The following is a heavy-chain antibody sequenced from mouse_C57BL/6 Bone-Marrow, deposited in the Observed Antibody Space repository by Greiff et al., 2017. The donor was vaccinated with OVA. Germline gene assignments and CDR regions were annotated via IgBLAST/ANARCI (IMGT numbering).Heavy chain of an antibody. CDR1: GYTFTSYG. J-gene: IGHJ4*01. D-gene: IGHD4-1*01. V-gene: IGHV1-81*01. CDR2: IYPRSGNT. Sequence: QVHVKQSGAELARPGASVKLSCKASGYTFTSYGISWVKQRTGQGLEWIGEIYPRSGNTYYNEKFKGKATLTADKSSSTAYMELRSLTSEDSAVYFCARLGLDAMDYWGQGTSVTVSS. CDR3: ARLGLDAMDY.